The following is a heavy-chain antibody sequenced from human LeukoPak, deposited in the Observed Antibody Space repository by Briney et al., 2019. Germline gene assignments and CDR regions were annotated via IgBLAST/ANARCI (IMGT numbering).Heavy chain of an antibody. Sequence: SVKVSCKASGGTFSSYAISWVRQAPGRGLEWMGGIIPIFGTANYAQKFQGRVTITADESTSTAYMELSSLRSDDTAVYYCARVVAVTPDYWGQGTLVTVSS. CDR1: GGTFSSYA. CDR3: ARVVAVTPDY. J-gene: IGHJ4*02. CDR2: IIPIFGTA. D-gene: IGHD2-21*02. V-gene: IGHV1-69*01.